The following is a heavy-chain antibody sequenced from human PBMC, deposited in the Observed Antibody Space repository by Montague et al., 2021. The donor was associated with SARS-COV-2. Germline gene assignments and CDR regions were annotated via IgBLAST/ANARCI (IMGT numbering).Heavy chain of an antibody. Sequence: SETLFLTCTVSGGSISPYYWNWIRQPPGKGLEWIGYIYYTGGTKYNPSLKSRVSMSVDTSKNQFSLRLTSVGAADTAVYYCARIAMAATFDSWGQGALVTVSP. D-gene: IGHD6-19*01. J-gene: IGHJ4*02. CDR3: ARIAMAATFDS. CDR1: GGSISPYY. CDR2: IYYTGGT. V-gene: IGHV4-59*13.